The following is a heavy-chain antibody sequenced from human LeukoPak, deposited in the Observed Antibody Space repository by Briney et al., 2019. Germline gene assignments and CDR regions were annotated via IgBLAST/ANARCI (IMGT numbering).Heavy chain of an antibody. V-gene: IGHV1-46*01. CDR3: ASKDPYDSRAYLLDY. J-gene: IGHJ4*02. CDR1: GYTFTSNY. Sequence: ASVKVSCKAFGYTFTSNYMHWVRQAPGQGPEWMGVISPSGGSTTYAQKFQGRVTMTRDMSTSTVYMELSSLRAEDTAVYYCASKDPYDSRAYLLDYWGQGTLVTVSS. D-gene: IGHD3-22*01. CDR2: ISPSGGST.